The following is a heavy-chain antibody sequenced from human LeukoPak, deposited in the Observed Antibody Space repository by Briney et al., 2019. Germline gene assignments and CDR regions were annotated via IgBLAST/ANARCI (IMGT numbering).Heavy chain of an antibody. CDR2: INHSGST. D-gene: IGHD2-15*01. CDR3: ARAPVVVVVAATSYYYYYGMDV. V-gene: IGHV4-34*01. J-gene: IGHJ6*02. Sequence: PSETLSLTCAVYGGSFSGYYWSWIRQPPGKGLEWIGEINHSGSTNYNPSLKSRVTISVDTSKNQFSLKLSSVTAADTAVYYCARAPVVVVVAATSYYYYYGMDVWGQGTTVTVSS. CDR1: GGSFSGYY.